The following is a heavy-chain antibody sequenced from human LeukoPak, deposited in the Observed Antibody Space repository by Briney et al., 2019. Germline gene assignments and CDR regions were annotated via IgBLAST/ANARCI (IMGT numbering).Heavy chain of an antibody. V-gene: IGHV4-61*08. CDR1: GGSISSGGYY. CDR2: IYYSGST. J-gene: IGHJ3*02. CDR3: AGRKHIVVVTAIRDAFDI. Sequence: SETLSLTCTVSGGSISSGGYYWSWIRQPPGKGLEWIGYIYYSGSTNYNPSLKSRVTISVDTSKNQFSLKLNSVTAADTAVYYCAGRKHIVVVTAIRDAFDIWGQGTMVTVSS. D-gene: IGHD2-21*02.